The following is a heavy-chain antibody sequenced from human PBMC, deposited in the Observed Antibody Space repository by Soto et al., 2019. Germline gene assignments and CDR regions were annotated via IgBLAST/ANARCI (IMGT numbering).Heavy chain of an antibody. CDR1: EFTFSSYA. D-gene: IGHD3-3*01. J-gene: IGHJ6*02. Sequence: EVQLLESGGGLVQPGGSLRLSCAASEFTFSSYAMTWVRQAPGKGLEWVASITDSGGSTYYADSVKGRLTISRDNSENTVHLQMNGLRAEDTAIYYCVKDWSGDKCPCMDVWCQGTTVTVSS. CDR3: VKDWSGDKCPCMDV. CDR2: ITDSGGST. V-gene: IGHV3-23*01.